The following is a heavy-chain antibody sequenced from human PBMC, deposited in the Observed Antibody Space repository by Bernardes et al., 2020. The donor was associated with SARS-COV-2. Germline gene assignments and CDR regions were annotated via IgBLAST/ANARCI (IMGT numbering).Heavy chain of an antibody. CDR1: GYTFTSYD. J-gene: IGHJ4*02. CDR2: MNPKSGNT. D-gene: IGHD4-4*01. Sequence: ASVKVSCKASGYTFTSYDINWVRQPTGQGLEWMGWMNPKSGNTGFAQKFQGRVTMTWSTSISTAYMELSSLRSEDTAVYYCARGVSEYTNYYFDSWGQGTLVTVSS. V-gene: IGHV1-8*01. CDR3: ARGVSEYTNYYFDS.